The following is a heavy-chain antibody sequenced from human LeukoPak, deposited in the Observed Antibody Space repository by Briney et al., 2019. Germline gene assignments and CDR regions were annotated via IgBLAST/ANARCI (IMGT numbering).Heavy chain of an antibody. CDR1: GYSISSGHY. CDR3: ARAGTNLGDYDY. J-gene: IGHJ4*02. D-gene: IGHD4-17*01. V-gene: IGHV4-38-2*02. Sequence: TETLSLTCTVSGYSISSGHYWAWIRQSPEKGLEWIASMFHSGSTYYNPSLKSRVTTSADTSKNEFSLKLSSVTAADTAVYYCARAGTNLGDYDYWGQGTLVTVSS. CDR2: MFHSGST.